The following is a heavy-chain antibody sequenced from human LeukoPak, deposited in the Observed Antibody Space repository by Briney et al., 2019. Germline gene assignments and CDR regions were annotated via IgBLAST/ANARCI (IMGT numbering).Heavy chain of an antibody. D-gene: IGHD4-17*01. CDR1: GFTFSSYA. Sequence: PGGSLRLSSAASGFTFSSYAMSWVRQAPGKGLEWVSAISGSGGSTYYADSVKGRFTISRDNSKNTLYLQMNSLRAEDTAVYYCAKTGYGDYNYYFDDWGQGTLVTASS. CDR2: ISGSGGST. CDR3: AKTGYGDYNYYFDD. J-gene: IGHJ4*02. V-gene: IGHV3-23*01.